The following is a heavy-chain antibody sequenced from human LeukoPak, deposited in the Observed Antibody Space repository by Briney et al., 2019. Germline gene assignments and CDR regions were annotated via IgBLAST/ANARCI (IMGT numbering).Heavy chain of an antibody. CDR2: INPSGGST. Sequence: ASVKVSCKASGYTFTGYYMHWVRQAPGQGLEWMGIINPSGGSTSYAQKFQGRVTMTRDTSTSTVYMELSSLRSEDTAVYYCARDGGPMTTDPCFDYWGQGTLVTVSS. CDR1: GYTFTGYY. CDR3: ARDGGPMTTDPCFDY. D-gene: IGHD4-17*01. V-gene: IGHV1-46*01. J-gene: IGHJ4*02.